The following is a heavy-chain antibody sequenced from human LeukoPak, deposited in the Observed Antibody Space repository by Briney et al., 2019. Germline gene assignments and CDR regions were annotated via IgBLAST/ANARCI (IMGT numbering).Heavy chain of an antibody. CDR1: GGSISSSSYY. Sequence: SETLSLTCTVSGGSISSSSYYWGWIRQPPGKGLEWIGSIYYSGSTYYNPSLKSRVTISVDTSKNQFSLKLSSVTAADTAVYYCARSVSSYYYMDVWGKGTTVTVS. V-gene: IGHV4-39*07. CDR3: ARSVSSYYYMDV. D-gene: IGHD2-8*01. CDR2: IYYSGST. J-gene: IGHJ6*03.